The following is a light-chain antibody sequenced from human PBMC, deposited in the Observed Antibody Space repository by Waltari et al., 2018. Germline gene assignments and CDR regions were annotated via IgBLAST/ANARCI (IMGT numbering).Light chain of an antibody. CDR3: QQYHSVPRT. Sequence: DIVLTQSPDSLAVSLGERPTINCKSRQSVLYSTNNKNYLGWFQQKAGHPPKLLIYWASMREYGVPDRFSGSGSGTDFTLTISSLQAEDVAVYYCQQYHSVPRTFGQGTKVEI. J-gene: IGKJ1*01. CDR2: WAS. V-gene: IGKV4-1*01. CDR1: QSVLYSTNNKNY.